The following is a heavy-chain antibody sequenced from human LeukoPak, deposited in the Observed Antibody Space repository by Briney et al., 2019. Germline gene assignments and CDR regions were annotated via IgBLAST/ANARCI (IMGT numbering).Heavy chain of an antibody. Sequence: GGSLRLSCAASGFTFSSYAMSWVRQAPGKGLEWVSAISGSGGSTYYADSAKGRFTISRDNSKNTLYLQMNSLRAEDTALYYCAKDIAAAGRYNWFDPWGQGTLVTVSS. J-gene: IGHJ5*02. D-gene: IGHD6-13*01. CDR1: GFTFSSYA. CDR3: AKDIAAAGRYNWFDP. CDR2: ISGSGGST. V-gene: IGHV3-23*01.